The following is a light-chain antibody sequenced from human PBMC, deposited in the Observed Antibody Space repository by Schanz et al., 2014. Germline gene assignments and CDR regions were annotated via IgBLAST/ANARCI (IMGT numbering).Light chain of an antibody. J-gene: IGLJ3*02. V-gene: IGLV2-14*01. CDR3: KV. Sequence: QSALTQPASVSGSPGESITISCTGTSSDVGDYNYVSWYQQHPGKAPKLMIYEVSKRPSGVPDRFSGSKSGNTASLTVSGLQAEDEADYHQKVFGGGTKLTVL. CDR2: EVS. CDR1: SSDVGDYNY.